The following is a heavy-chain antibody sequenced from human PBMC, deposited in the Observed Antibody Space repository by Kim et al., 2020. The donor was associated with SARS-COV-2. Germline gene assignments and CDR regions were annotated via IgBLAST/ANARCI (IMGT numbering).Heavy chain of an antibody. CDR1: GFPFSIYA. CDR3: ARKLLSFGSDSAPPLDS. D-gene: IGHD3-10*01. Sequence: GGSLRLSCAASGFPFSIYAMSWVRQAPGRGLEWVSGTSSDGLSTYHADSVRGRFTISRDNSKNTLYLQMNSLRADDTAVYYCARKLLSFGSDSAPPLDSWGQGTLVTVSS. CDR2: TSSDGLST. V-gene: IGHV3-23*01. J-gene: IGHJ4*02.